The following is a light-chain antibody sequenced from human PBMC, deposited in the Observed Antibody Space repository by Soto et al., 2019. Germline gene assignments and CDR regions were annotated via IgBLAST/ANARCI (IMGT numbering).Light chain of an antibody. J-gene: IGKJ4*01. CDR2: GAS. V-gene: IGKV3-20*01. Sequence: EIVLTQSPGTLSLSPVEIATLSCRASQSVSSSYLAWYQQKPGQAPRLLIYGASSRATGIPDRFSGSGSGTDFTLTISRLEPEDFAVYYCQQYNNWPLTFGGGIMVDIK. CDR3: QQYNNWPLT. CDR1: QSVSSSY.